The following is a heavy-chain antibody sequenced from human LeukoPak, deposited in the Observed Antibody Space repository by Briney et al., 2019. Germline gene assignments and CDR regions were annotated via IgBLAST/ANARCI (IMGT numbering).Heavy chain of an antibody. D-gene: IGHD1-26*01. V-gene: IGHV1-2*02. Sequence: GASVKVSCKASGYTFTGYYMHWVRQAPGQGLEWMGWINPNSGGTNYAQKFQGRVTMTRDTSISTAYMELSRLRSDDTAVYYCARGATAKWELNPREVVYNAFDIWGQGTLVTVSS. CDR3: ARGATAKWELNPREVVYNAFDI. CDR1: GYTFTGYY. J-gene: IGHJ4*02. CDR2: INPNSGGT.